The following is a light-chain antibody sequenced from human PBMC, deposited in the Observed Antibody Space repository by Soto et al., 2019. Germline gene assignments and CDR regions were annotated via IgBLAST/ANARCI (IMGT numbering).Light chain of an antibody. CDR3: SSYTSSSTGVV. Sequence: QPVLTQPASVSVSPGQSITISCTGTSSDVGGYNYVSWYQQHPGKAPKLMIYDVSNRPSGVSNRFSGSKSGNTASLTISGLQAEDEADYYCSSYTSSSTGVVFGGGTKVTVL. V-gene: IGLV2-14*01. J-gene: IGLJ2*01. CDR2: DVS. CDR1: SSDVGGYNY.